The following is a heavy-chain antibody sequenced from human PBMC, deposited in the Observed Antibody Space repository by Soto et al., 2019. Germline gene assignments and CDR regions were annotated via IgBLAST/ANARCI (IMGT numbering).Heavy chain of an antibody. CDR2: TYYRSKWYN. CDR1: WLRDPGNSDD. D-gene: IGHD3-16*01. J-gene: IGHJ4*02. Sequence: SKTLFLTSISPWLRDPGNSDDWPWIRQSPSRGLEWLGRTYYRSKWYNDYAVSVKSRITINPDTSKNQFSLHLSSVTPEDTALYSCARGGTGYYFANWGQGSLVTFSS. CDR3: ARGGTGYYFAN. V-gene: IGHV6-1*01.